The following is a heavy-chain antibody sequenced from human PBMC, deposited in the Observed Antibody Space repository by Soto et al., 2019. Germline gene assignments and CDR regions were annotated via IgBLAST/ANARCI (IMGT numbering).Heavy chain of an antibody. CDR1: GGTFSSYT. CDR3: ARQSVSSGWYFDY. Sequence: ASVKVSCKASGGTFSSYTISWVRQAPGQGLEWMGRIIPILGIANYAQKFQGRVTITADKSTSTAYMELSSLRSEDTAVYYCARQSVSSGWYFDYWGQGTLVTVSS. J-gene: IGHJ4*02. V-gene: IGHV1-69*02. D-gene: IGHD6-19*01. CDR2: IIPILGIA.